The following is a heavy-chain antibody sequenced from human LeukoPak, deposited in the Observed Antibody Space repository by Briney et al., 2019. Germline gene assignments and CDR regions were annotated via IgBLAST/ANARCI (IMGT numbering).Heavy chain of an antibody. CDR1: GFTFGDYA. CDR3: TRLRLARMGAFDI. D-gene: IGHD4-17*01. V-gene: IGHV3-49*04. Sequence: PGGSLRLSCTASGFTFGDYAMSWVRQAPGKGLEWVGFIRSKAYGGTTEYAASVKGRVTISRDDSKSIAYLQMNSLKTEDTAVYYCTRLRLARMGAFDIWGQGTMVTVS. CDR2: IRSKAYGGTT. J-gene: IGHJ3*02.